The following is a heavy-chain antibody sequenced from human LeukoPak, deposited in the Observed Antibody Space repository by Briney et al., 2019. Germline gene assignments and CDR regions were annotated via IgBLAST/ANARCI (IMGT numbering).Heavy chain of an antibody. D-gene: IGHD1-26*01. CDR2: IYYSGST. CDR3: ARWWELKRGDAFDI. CDR1: GGSVSSGSYY. J-gene: IGHJ3*02. V-gene: IGHV4-61*01. Sequence: SETLSLTCTVSGGSVSSGSYYWSWIRQPPGKGLEWIGYIYYSGSTNYNPSLKSRVTISVDTSKNQFSLKLSSVTAADTAVYYCARWWELKRGDAFDIWGQGTMVTVS.